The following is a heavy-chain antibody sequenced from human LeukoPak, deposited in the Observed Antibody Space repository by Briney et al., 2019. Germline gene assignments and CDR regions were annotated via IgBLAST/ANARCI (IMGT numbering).Heavy chain of an antibody. CDR3: AKSGGYCTDGICYHFDY. CDR1: GFAFDAFG. Sequence: SERSLRLSCAASGFAFDAFGIHWVRQAPGKGLERVAVISSDGSKEYSGDSVKGRFTISRDNSKNMLYLQMNSLRAEDSGVYYCAKSGGYCTDGICYHFDYWGQGTLVTVSS. D-gene: IGHD2-8*01. CDR2: ISSDGSKE. V-gene: IGHV3-30*18. J-gene: IGHJ4*02.